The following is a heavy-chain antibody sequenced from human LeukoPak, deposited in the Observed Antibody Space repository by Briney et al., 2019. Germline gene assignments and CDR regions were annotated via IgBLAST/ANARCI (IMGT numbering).Heavy chain of an antibody. Sequence: GGSLRLSCAASGFTFSSYWMSWVRQAPGKGLEWVASIKQDGSEKYYVDSVKGRFTISRDNAKNSLYLQMNSLRAEDTAVYYCARDRGVSSVDYWGQGTLVTVSS. CDR2: IKQDGSEK. CDR1: GFTFSSYW. V-gene: IGHV3-7*01. D-gene: IGHD3-10*01. J-gene: IGHJ4*02. CDR3: ARDRGVSSVDY.